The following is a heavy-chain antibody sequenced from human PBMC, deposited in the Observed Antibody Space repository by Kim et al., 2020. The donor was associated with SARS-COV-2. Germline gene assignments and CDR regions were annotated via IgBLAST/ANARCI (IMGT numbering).Heavy chain of an antibody. D-gene: IGHD3-3*01. V-gene: IGHV3-48*03. CDR3: ARYFWSGYYYYYYYGMDV. J-gene: IGHJ6*02. Sequence: KGRFTISRDNAKNSLYLQMNSLRAEDTAVYYCARYFWSGYYYYYYYGMDVWGQGTTVTVSS.